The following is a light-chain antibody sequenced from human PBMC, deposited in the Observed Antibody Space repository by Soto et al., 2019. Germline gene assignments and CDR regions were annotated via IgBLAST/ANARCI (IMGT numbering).Light chain of an antibody. V-gene: IGKV3-15*01. Sequence: EIVMTQSPATLSVSPGERVTLSCRASQSVGSNLAWYQQKPGLAPRVLIYDASTRATVIPARFSGSGSGTEFTLTISGLQSEDFAVYYCQQYDDWPLTFGGGTKVEIK. CDR3: QQYDDWPLT. J-gene: IGKJ4*01. CDR1: QSVGSN. CDR2: DAS.